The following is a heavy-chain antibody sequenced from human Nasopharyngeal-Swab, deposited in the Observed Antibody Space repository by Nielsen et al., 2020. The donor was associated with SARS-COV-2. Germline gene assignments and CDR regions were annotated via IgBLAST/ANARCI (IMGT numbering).Heavy chain of an antibody. V-gene: IGHV1-18*01. CDR3: ATVKTYYYDSSGDRGDAFDI. Sequence: ASVKVSCKASGYTFTSYGISWVRQAPGQGLEWMGWISAYNGNTNYAQKLQGRVTMTTDTSTSTAYMELRSLRSEDTAVYYCATVKTYYYDSSGDRGDAFDIWGQGAMVTVSS. J-gene: IGHJ3*02. CDR2: ISAYNGNT. CDR1: GYTFTSYG. D-gene: IGHD3-22*01.